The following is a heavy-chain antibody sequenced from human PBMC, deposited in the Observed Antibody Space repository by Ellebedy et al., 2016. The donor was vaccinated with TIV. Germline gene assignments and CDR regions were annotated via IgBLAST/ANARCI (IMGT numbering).Heavy chain of an antibody. Sequence: GGSLRLXCAASGFAISNAWMNWVRQAPGKGLEWVGRIRSKTDGGTTDYAAPVKGRFSILRDESKTMVYLQMNSPRVEDTAVYYCARGYIYGFDYWGQGTLVTVSS. D-gene: IGHD5-18*01. CDR1: GFAISNAW. V-gene: IGHV3-15*01. J-gene: IGHJ4*02. CDR2: IRSKTDGGTT. CDR3: ARGYIYGFDY.